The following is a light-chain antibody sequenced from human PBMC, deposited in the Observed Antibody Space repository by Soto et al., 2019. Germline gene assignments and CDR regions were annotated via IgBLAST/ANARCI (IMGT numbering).Light chain of an antibody. CDR2: AAS. Sequence: EIVLTQSPGTLSSSPGERATISCRASQSVSNNYLAWYRQKPGQAPRILIYAASNRARGIPDRFRGSGSGSDFTLTVSRLEPEDFAVYYYQQYGSAPWTFGQGTKVEI. CDR1: QSVSNNY. CDR3: QQYGSAPWT. J-gene: IGKJ1*01. V-gene: IGKV3-20*01.